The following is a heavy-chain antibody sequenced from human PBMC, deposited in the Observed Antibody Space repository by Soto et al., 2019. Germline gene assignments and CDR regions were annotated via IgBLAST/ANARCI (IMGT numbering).Heavy chain of an antibody. D-gene: IGHD2-15*01. CDR2: INSGGSVA. V-gene: IGHV3-48*03. CDR1: RLSFSYYE. J-gene: IGHJ6*02. Sequence: ESGGGLVLPGGSLSLSCSTSRLSFSYYEMIWVRQAPGKGLEWVSYINSGGSVAYYADSAKGRFTISRDNATNTLYLQMNGLRSEDTAVYYCARDLLHSRLPGLDVWGQGTTVTVSS. CDR3: ARDLLHSRLPGLDV.